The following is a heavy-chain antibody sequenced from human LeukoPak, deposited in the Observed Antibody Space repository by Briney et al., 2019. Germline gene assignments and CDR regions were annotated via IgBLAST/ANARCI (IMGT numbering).Heavy chain of an antibody. CDR3: AGPHDY. V-gene: IGHV3-23*01. CDR1: GFTFSSYA. Sequence: GGSLRLSCAASGFTFSSYAMRWVRQAPGKGLEWVSTVIGSGGSTYYADSVKGRFTISRDNSKNTLFLQMNSLRAEDTAVYCCAGPHDYWGQGTLVTVSS. J-gene: IGHJ4*02. CDR2: VIGSGGST.